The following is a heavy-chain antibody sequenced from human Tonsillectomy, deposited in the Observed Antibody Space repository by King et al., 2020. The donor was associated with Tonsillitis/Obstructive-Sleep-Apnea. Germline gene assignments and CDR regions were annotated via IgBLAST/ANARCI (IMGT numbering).Heavy chain of an antibody. CDR3: ARPREYSYSSPFDY. V-gene: IGHV5-51*03. J-gene: IGHJ4*02. CDR1: GYSXTSYW. D-gene: IGHD6-6*01. Sequence: QLXQSGAEVKXPXESLXISCKGSGYSXTSYWIGWVXXMPGKGLEWMXXXXPXDXXXRXXPSFQGQVTISADXSISTASXXWXXXKASDTAIYYCARPREYSYSSPFDYWGQGTLVTVSS. CDR2: XXPXDXXX.